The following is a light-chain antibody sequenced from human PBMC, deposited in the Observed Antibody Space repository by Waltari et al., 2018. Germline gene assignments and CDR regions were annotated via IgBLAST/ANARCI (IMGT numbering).Light chain of an antibody. CDR1: RSSLASYNY. CDR3: SSYTTSWTYV. J-gene: IGLJ1*01. V-gene: IGLV2-14*03. Sequence: QSALTQPASVSGSPGQSITISCTGTRSSLASYNYFSWYQQYPGEAPKLIIYDVTSRPSGVSSRFSGSKSGHTAFLTISGLQAEDEADFFCSSYTTSWTYVFGTGTTVNVL. CDR2: DVT.